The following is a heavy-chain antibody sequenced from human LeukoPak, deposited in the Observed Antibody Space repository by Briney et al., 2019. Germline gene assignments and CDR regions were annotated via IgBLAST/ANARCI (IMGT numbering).Heavy chain of an antibody. CDR1: GYTFTSYY. D-gene: IGHD4-17*01. Sequence: ASVKVSCKASGYTFTSYYMHWVRQAPGQGLEWMGISHPSGGSTSYAQKFQGRVTVTRDTSTSTVYMELSSLKSEDTAVHYCARYYGEGAFDYWGQGTLVTVSS. CDR3: ARYYGEGAFDY. J-gene: IGHJ4*02. V-gene: IGHV1-46*01. CDR2: SHPSGGST.